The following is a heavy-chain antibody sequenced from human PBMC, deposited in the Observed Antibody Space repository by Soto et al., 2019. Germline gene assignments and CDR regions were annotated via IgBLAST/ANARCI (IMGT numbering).Heavy chain of an antibody. CDR3: AKWDDYGDRKEAFDI. CDR1: GFTFDDYA. Sequence: DVQLVESGGGLVQPGRSLRLSCAASGFTFDDYAMHWVRQAPGKDLEWVSGISWNSGSIGYADSVKGRFTISRDNAKNSLYLQMNSLRAEDTALYYCAKWDDYGDRKEAFDIWGEGTMVTVSS. D-gene: IGHD4-17*01. CDR2: ISWNSGSI. J-gene: IGHJ3*02. V-gene: IGHV3-9*01.